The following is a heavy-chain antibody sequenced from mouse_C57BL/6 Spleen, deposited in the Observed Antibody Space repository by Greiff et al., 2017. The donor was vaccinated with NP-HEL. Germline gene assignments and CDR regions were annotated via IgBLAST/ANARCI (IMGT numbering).Heavy chain of an antibody. CDR1: GYTFTSYW. V-gene: IGHV1-52*01. Sequence: VQLQQPGAELVRPGSSVKLSCKASGYTFTSYWMHWVKQRPIQGLEWIGNIDPSDSETHYNQKFKDKATLTVDKSSSTAYMQLSSLTSEDSAVYYCARGVTTVVATPYAMDYWGQGTSVTVSS. CDR2: IDPSDSET. J-gene: IGHJ4*01. D-gene: IGHD1-1*01. CDR3: ARGVTTVVATPYAMDY.